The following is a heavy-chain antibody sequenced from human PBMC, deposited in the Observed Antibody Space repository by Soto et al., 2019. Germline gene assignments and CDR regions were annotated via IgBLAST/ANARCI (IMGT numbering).Heavy chain of an antibody. V-gene: IGHV3-30-3*01. CDR1: GYTFTSYA. J-gene: IGHJ4*02. CDR2: ISYDGSNK. D-gene: IGHD6-13*01. Sequence: SCKASGYTFTSYAMHWVRQAPGKGLEWVAVISYDGSNKYYADSVKGRFTISRDNSKNTLYLQMNSLRAEDTAVYYCASSMYSSSWYVYWGQGTLVTVSS. CDR3: ASSMYSSSWYVY.